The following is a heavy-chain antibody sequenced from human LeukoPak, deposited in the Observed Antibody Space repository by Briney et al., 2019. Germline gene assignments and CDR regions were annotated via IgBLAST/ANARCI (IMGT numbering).Heavy chain of an antibody. Sequence: GGSLRLSCAASGLTVSSNYMSWVRQAPGKGLEWVSVIYSGGSTYYADSVKGRFTISRDNSKNTLYLQMNSLRAEDTAVYYCARSIYDSINFDYWGQGTLVTVSS. CDR1: GLTVSSNY. J-gene: IGHJ4*02. CDR2: IYSGGST. D-gene: IGHD3-22*01. CDR3: ARSIYDSINFDY. V-gene: IGHV3-53*01.